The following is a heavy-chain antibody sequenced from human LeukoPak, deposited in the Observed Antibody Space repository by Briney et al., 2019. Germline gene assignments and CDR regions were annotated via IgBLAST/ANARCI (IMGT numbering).Heavy chain of an antibody. CDR2: ISGSDYI. CDR3: AKSRNFYFYFMEV. CDR1: GFNFSDYG. V-gene: IGHV3-23*01. Sequence: GGSLRLSCAASGFNFSDYGMIWVRQAPGKGLEWVSGISGSDYIDHADSVKGRFTISRDNSKNTLYLQMNSLRAEDTALYSCAKSRNFYFYFMEVSGRATKVTISS. J-gene: IGHJ6*03.